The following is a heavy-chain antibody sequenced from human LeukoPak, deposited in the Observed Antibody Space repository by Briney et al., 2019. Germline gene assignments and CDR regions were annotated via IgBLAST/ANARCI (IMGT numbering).Heavy chain of an antibody. Sequence: GGSLRLSCAASGVTFDDYAMHWARQAPGKGLEWVSGISWSSGSIGYADSVKGRFTISRDNAKNSLYLQMNSLRAEATALYYCAKQVVPGYYYYYGMDVWGQGTTVTVSS. V-gene: IGHV3-9*01. CDR2: ISWSSGSI. CDR1: GVTFDDYA. D-gene: IGHD2-2*01. J-gene: IGHJ6*02. CDR3: AKQVVPGYYYYYGMDV.